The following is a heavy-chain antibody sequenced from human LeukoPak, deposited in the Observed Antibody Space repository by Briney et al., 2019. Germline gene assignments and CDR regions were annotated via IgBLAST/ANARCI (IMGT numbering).Heavy chain of an antibody. CDR1: GGSFSGYY. Sequence: SETLSLTCAVYGGSFSGYYWSWIRQPPGKGLEWIGEINHSGSTNYNPSLKSRVTISVDTSKNQFSLKLSSVTAADTAVYYCARVQRDNFDYWGQGTLVTVSS. V-gene: IGHV4-34*01. J-gene: IGHJ4*02. CDR2: INHSGST. CDR3: ARVQRDNFDY.